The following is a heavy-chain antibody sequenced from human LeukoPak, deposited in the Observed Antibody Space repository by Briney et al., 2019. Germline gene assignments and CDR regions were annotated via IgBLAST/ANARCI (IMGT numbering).Heavy chain of an antibody. CDR1: GYTFTTYA. CDR3: ARLVAAGGSGSFDP. CDR2: INIYTGNP. V-gene: IGHV7-4-1*01. Sequence: GASVKVSCKASGYTFTTYAMNWVRQAPAQGLEWMGWINIYTGNPTYAQDFTGRFVFSLDTSVSTAYLQIYSLKAEDTAVYYCARLVAAGGSGSFDPWGQGTLVTVSS. D-gene: IGHD6-13*01. J-gene: IGHJ5*02.